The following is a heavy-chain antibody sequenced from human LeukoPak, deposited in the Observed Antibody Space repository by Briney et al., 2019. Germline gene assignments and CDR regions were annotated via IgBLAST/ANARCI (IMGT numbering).Heavy chain of an antibody. Sequence: SETLSLNCAVSGGSISSGGSSWSWIRQPPGKGLEWIGYIYHSGSTYYNPSLKSRVTISVDTSKNQSSLKLSSVTAADTAVYYCARAVGDAAGRDYWGQGTLVTVSS. CDR3: ARAVGDAAGRDY. CDR2: IYHSGST. CDR1: GGSISSGGSS. D-gene: IGHD6-13*01. J-gene: IGHJ4*02. V-gene: IGHV4-30-2*01.